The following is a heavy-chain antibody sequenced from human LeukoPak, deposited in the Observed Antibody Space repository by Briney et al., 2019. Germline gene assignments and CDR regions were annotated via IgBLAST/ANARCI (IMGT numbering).Heavy chain of an antibody. Sequence: PGGSLRLSCAASGFTFSSYAMSWVRQAPGKGLEWVSGISISGGSTFYADSVKGRFTISRDISKNTLYLQINSLRAEDTAVYYCAKDAISAAARGDAFDIWGQGTMVTVSS. CDR1: GFTFSSYA. CDR2: ISISGGST. V-gene: IGHV3-23*01. CDR3: AKDAISAAARGDAFDI. J-gene: IGHJ3*02. D-gene: IGHD6-13*01.